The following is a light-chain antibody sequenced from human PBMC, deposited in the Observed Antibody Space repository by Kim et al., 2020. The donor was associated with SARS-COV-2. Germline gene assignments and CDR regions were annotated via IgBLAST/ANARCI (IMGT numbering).Light chain of an antibody. CDR2: DAS. CDR1: QSVSNY. CDR3: QQRGNWPSLT. J-gene: IGKJ4*01. Sequence: LSQGERATLSCRASQSVSNYLAWYQQKPGQAPRLLISDASNRATGIPARFSGSGSGTDFTLTISSLEPEDFAVYYCQQRGNWPSLTFGGGTKLEI. V-gene: IGKV3-11*01.